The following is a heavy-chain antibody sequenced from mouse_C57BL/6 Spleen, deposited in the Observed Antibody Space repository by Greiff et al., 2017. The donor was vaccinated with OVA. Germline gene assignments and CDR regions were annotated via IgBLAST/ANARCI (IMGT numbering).Heavy chain of an antibody. V-gene: IGHV1-50*01. D-gene: IGHD1-1*01. J-gene: IGHJ2*01. CDR2: IDPSDSYT. CDR1: GYTFTSYW. Sequence: QVQLQQPGAELVKPGASVKLSCKASGYTFTSYWMQWVKQRPGQGLEWIGEIDPSDSYTNYNQKFKGKATLTVDTSSSTAYMQLSSLTSEDSAVYYCARPVVEGYYFDYWGQGTTLTVSS. CDR3: ARPVVEGYYFDY.